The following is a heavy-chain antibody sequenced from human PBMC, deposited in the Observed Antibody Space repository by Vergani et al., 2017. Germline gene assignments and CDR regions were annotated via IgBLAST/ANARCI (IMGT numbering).Heavy chain of an antibody. J-gene: IGHJ4*02. V-gene: IGHV3-74*01. CDR1: GFTFSRHW. CDR2: VNPEGSNT. D-gene: IGHD2-21*01. Sequence: VQLVESGGGVVQPGRSLRLSCAASGFTFSRHWMHWVRQAPGKGLVWVSRVNPEGSNTPYVDSVKSRLTISRDNAKNMMYLQLNSLRDEDTAVYYCARDVCMGAECTGRDCCGQGTVVAVCS. CDR3: ARDVCMGAECTGRDC.